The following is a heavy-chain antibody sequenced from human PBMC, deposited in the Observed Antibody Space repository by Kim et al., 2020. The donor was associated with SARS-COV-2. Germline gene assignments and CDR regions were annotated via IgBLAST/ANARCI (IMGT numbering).Heavy chain of an antibody. D-gene: IGHD2-15*01. CDR3: AKDREHCSGGSCYCFDY. V-gene: IGHV3-30*18. CDR1: EFTFSSYG. Sequence: GGSLRLSCAASEFTFSSYGMHWVRQAPGKGLEWVAVISYDGSDKYYADSVKGRFTISRDNSKNTLYLQMNSLRAEDTAVYYCAKDREHCSGGSCYCFDYWGQGTLVTVSS. CDR2: ISYDGSDK. J-gene: IGHJ4*02.